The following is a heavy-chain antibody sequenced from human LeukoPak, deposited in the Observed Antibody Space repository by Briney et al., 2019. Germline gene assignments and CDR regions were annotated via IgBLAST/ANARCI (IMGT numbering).Heavy chain of an antibody. J-gene: IGHJ4*02. CDR1: GGSISSINYY. V-gene: IGHV4-39*07. CDR3: ARDGYSARDGL. D-gene: IGHD1-26*01. CDR2: IYNSGST. Sequence: SETLSLTCTVSGGSISSINYYWGWIRQPPGKGLEWIGSIYNSGSTYYNPSFKSRVIVSLDTSKNQFSLRLTSVTAADTAVYYCARDGYSARDGLWGQGTLVTVSS.